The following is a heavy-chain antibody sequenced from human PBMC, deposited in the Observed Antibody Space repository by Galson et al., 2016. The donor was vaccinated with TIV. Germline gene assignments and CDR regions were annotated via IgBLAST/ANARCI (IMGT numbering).Heavy chain of an antibody. CDR1: GYAFTNYI. CDR2: INAGNGNT. V-gene: IGHV1-3*01. Sequence: SVKVSCKASGYAFTNYIMHWVRQAPGQRLEWMGWINAGNGNTKYSQKFQGRVTITRDTSASTAYMELSSLRSEDTAVYYCARDPGYFVYWGQGTTVTVS. J-gene: IGHJ4*03. CDR3: ARDPGYFVY. D-gene: IGHD1-1*01.